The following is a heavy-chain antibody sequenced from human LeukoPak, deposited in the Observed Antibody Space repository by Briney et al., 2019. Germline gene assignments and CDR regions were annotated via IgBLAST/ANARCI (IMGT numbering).Heavy chain of an antibody. CDR3: AREYSSSWYGYFDL. J-gene: IGHJ2*01. Sequence: GESLKISCKGSGYSFTNQWIGWVRQMPGKGLEWMGIIYPADSDTRYRPSFQGQVTISVDKSITTAYRQWSSLKASDTAIYYCAREYSSSWYGYFDLWGRGTLVTVSS. V-gene: IGHV5-51*01. CDR2: IYPADSDT. CDR1: GYSFTNQW. D-gene: IGHD6-13*01.